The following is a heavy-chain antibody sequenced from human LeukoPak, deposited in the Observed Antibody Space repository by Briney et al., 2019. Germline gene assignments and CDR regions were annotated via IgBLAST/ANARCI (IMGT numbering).Heavy chain of an antibody. CDR2: ISGSGGTT. V-gene: IGHV3-23*01. CDR1: GXTFSSYV. CDR3: ATGTSASGYDS. Sequence: GGSLRLSCAASGXTFSSYVMTWVRQAPGKGLEWVSGISGSGGTTSYAGSVKGRFTISRDNSKNTLYLQVNSLRAEDTAVYYCATGTSASGYDSWGQGTLVTVSS. D-gene: IGHD5-12*01. J-gene: IGHJ4*02.